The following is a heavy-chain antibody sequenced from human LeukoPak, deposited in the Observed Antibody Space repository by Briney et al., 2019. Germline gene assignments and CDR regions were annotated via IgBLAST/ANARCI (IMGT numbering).Heavy chain of an antibody. V-gene: IGHV1-2*02. CDR3: ARDIGYGGNYDY. D-gene: IGHD4-23*01. Sequence: ASVKVSCKASGYTFTGYYMHWVRQAPGQGLEWMGWINPNSGGTNYAQKFQGRVTMTRDTSISTAYMELSRLRSDDTAVYYCARDIGYGGNYDYWGQETLVTVSS. CDR1: GYTFTGYY. CDR2: INPNSGGT. J-gene: IGHJ4*02.